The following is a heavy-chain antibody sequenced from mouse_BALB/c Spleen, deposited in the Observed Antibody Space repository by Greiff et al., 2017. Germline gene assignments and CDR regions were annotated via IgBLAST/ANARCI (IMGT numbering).Heavy chain of an antibody. V-gene: IGHV2-2*02. Sequence: QVQLKESGPGLVQPSQSLSITCTVSGFSLTSYGVHWVRQSPGKGLEWLGVIWSGGSTDSNAAFISRLSISKDNSKSQVFFKMNSQQANDTAIYYWARDDYYGYLYYYAMDYWGQGTSVTVSS. J-gene: IGHJ4*01. CDR1: GFSLTSYG. D-gene: IGHD2-2*01. CDR3: ARDDYYGYLYYYAMDY. CDR2: IWSGGST.